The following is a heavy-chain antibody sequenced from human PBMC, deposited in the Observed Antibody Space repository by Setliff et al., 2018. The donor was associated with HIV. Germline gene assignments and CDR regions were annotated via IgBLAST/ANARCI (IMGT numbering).Heavy chain of an antibody. V-gene: IGHV3-23*01. CDR3: ANGVTGTYYYYYGMDV. J-gene: IGHJ6*02. D-gene: IGHD2-21*02. CDR1: GFAFNSYA. CDR2: MSGSTGDT. Sequence: GGSLRLSCAASGFAFNSYAMSWVRQAPGKGLEWVATMSGSTGDTYYADSVKGRFTISRDNSKNTLYLQMNSLRAEDTAVYYCANGVTGTYYYYYGMDVWGQGTTVTVSS.